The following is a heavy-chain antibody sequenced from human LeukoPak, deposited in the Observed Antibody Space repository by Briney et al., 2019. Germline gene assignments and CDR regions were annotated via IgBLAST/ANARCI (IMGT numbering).Heavy chain of an antibody. D-gene: IGHD3-10*01. V-gene: IGHV4-59*12. CDR3: ARAAITMVRGVIIKVNWFDP. CDR1: GGSISSYY. Sequence: PSETLSLTCTVSGGSISSYYWSWIRQPPGMGLEWIGYIYYSGSTNYNPSLKSRVTISVDTSKNQFSLKLSSVTAADTAVYYCARAAITMVRGVIIKVNWFDPWGQGTLVTVSS. CDR2: IYYSGST. J-gene: IGHJ5*02.